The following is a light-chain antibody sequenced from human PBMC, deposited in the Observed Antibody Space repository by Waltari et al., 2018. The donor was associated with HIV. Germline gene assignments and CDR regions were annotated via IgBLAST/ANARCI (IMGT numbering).Light chain of an antibody. CDR3: QQSYNSPVT. V-gene: IGKV1-39*01. CDR1: QNIGNF. J-gene: IGKJ2*01. CDR2: GAS. Sequence: DIQLTQSPLRLPASVGDRVHITCRASQNIGNFLNWYLHKPGTAPKLLSYGASSLQGGVPSRFSGGGSGTDFFLTISNLQLEDFGIYYCQQSYNSPVTFGQGTKVEI.